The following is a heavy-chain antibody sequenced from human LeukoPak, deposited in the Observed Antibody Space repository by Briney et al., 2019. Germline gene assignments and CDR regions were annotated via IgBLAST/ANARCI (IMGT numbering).Heavy chain of an antibody. CDR1: GFTFSSYS. D-gene: IGHD6-13*01. J-gene: IGHJ3*02. CDR2: ISSSSGTI. V-gene: IGHV3-48*04. CDR3: TTTSSWYAFDI. Sequence: GGSLRLSCAASGFTFSSYSMNWVRQAPGKGLEWVSYISSSSGTIYYADSVKGRFTISRDNAKNSLYLQMNSLRAEDTAVYYCTTTSSWYAFDIWGQGTMVTVSS.